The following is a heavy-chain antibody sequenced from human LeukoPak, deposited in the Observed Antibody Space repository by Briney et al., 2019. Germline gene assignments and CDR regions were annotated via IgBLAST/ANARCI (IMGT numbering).Heavy chain of an antibody. CDR2: ISGSSSYI. V-gene: IGHV3-21*01. J-gene: IGHJ4*02. CDR1: VHTFSSIS. CDR3: AIGPSIAAVDGYYFDY. D-gene: IGHD6-25*01. Sequence: PGGSLRLYCAASVHTFSSISVKRVRRAPGRALVCVSSISGSSSYIYYADSVKGRFAISRDNAKNSLYLQMNSLRAEDTAVYYCAIGPSIAAVDGYYFDYWGQGTLVTVSS.